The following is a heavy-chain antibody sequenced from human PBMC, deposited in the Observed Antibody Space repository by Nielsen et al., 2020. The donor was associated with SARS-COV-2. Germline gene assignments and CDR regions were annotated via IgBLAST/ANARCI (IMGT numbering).Heavy chain of an antibody. J-gene: IGHJ3*02. V-gene: IGHV3-15*01. Sequence: GESLKISCAASGFTFSSYAMHWVRQAPGKGLEWVGRIKSQTDGGTTDYAAPVKGRFTISRDDSQNTLYLQMNSLKTEDTAVYYCARGYSSGWYWDAFDIWGQGTMVTVSS. CDR3: ARGYSSGWYWDAFDI. CDR1: GFTFSSYA. D-gene: IGHD6-19*01. CDR2: IKSQTDGGTT.